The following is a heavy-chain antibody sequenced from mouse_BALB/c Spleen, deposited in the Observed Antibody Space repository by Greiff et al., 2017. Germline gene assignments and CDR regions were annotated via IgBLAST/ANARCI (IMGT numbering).Heavy chain of an antibody. CDR3: ARSYGNYYYAMDY. V-gene: IGHV1-54*01. CDR1: GYAFTNYL. Sequence: QVQLQQSGAELVRPGTSVKVSCKASGYAFTNYLIEWVKQRPGQGLEWIGVINPGSGGTNYNEKFKGKATLTADKSSSTAYMQLSSLTSDDSAVYFCARSYGNYYYAMDYWGQGTSVTVSS. J-gene: IGHJ4*01. D-gene: IGHD2-10*02. CDR2: INPGSGGT.